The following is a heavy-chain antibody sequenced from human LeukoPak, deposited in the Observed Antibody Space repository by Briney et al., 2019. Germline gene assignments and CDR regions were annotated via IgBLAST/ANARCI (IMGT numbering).Heavy chain of an antibody. CDR3: ARSKDYYDSSGYHRNNWFDP. CDR1: GGSISSSSYY. V-gene: IGHV4-39*01. J-gene: IGHJ5*02. CDR2: IYCSGST. Sequence: SETLSLTCTVSGGSISSSSYYWGWIRQPPGKGLEWIGSIYCSGSTYYNPSLKSRVTISVDTSKNQFPLKLSSVTAADTAVYYCARSKDYYDSSGYHRNNWFDPWGQGTLVTVSS. D-gene: IGHD3-22*01.